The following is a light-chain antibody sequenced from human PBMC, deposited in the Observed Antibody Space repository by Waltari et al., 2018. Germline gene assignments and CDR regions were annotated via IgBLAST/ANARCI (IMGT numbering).Light chain of an antibody. CDR2: KAS. J-gene: IGKJ2*01. V-gene: IGKV1-5*03. CDR1: QSIDNW. Sequence: DIQMTQSPSTLSASVGDTVTITCRASQSIDNWLAWYQQKPGKPPKLLIYKASTLESGVPSRFSGSGSGTEFTLTISSLQPDDFATYYCQQCDTYSFTFGQGTKLEIK. CDR3: QQCDTYSFT.